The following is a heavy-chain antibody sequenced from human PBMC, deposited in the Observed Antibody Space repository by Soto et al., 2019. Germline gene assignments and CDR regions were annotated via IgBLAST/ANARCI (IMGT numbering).Heavy chain of an antibody. CDR2: VHSTGGT. CDR1: GGSITSGGYF. CDR3: AKLEDSSRFGGLDI. V-gene: IGHV4-39*01. J-gene: IGHJ6*02. D-gene: IGHD3-3*01. Sequence: PSETLSLTCTVSGGSITSGGYFWDWIRQPPGKGLEWIGTVHSTGGTYYSPSLRSRVTISVDTSKNLFSLKMTSASATDTAVYFCAKLEDSSRFGGLDIWRQATAVTVSS.